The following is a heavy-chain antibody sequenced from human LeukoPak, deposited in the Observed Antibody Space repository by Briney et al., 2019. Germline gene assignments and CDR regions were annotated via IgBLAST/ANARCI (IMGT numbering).Heavy chain of an antibody. J-gene: IGHJ4*02. Sequence: SETLSLTCAVYGGSFSGYYWSWIRQPPGKGLEWIGEINHSGSTNYNPSLKSRVTISVDTSKNQFSLKLSSVTAADTAVYYCARLRGYCSGGSCYSSSYYFDYWGQGTLVTVSS. D-gene: IGHD2-15*01. V-gene: IGHV4-34*01. CDR2: INHSGST. CDR1: GGSFSGYY. CDR3: ARLRGYCSGGSCYSSSYYFDY.